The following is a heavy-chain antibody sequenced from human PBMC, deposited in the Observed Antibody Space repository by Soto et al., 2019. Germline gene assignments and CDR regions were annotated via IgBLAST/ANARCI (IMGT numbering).Heavy chain of an antibody. V-gene: IGHV4-39*01. Sequence: LQVQESGPGVVKPSETLSLTCTVSGGSITKTSYYWGWIRQAPGKGLEWLGTFYYTGKAFYNPSLESRVTVSADPSKNQVYLRLSSVTAADTAVYFCASAATMIRGVLPLDYWGQGILVTVSS. CDR2: FYYTGKA. D-gene: IGHD3-10*01. CDR3: ASAATMIRGVLPLDY. CDR1: GGSITKTSYY. J-gene: IGHJ4*02.